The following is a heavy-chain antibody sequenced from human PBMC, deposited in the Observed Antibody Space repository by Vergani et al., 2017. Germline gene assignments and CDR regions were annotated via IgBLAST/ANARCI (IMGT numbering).Heavy chain of an antibody. D-gene: IGHD3-3*01. CDR3: AKTHDFSSLYSSYNWFDP. Sequence: EVMLVQSGAEVQKPGESLKISCKYSESSFISNEIAWVRQMSGKGLQWMGNINTIDSKIAYSPSFQGQAIMSLDKSITTAYLQWRSLKASDTATYYCAKTHDFSSLYSSYNWFDPWGQGTQVTVSS. J-gene: IGHJ5*02. V-gene: IGHV5-51*03. CDR2: INTIDSKI. CDR1: ESSFISNE.